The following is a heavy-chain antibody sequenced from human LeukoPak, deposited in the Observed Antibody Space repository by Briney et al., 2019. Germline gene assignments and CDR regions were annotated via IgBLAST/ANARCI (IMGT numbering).Heavy chain of an antibody. CDR1: GFTVSSNY. D-gene: IGHD3-16*01. Sequence: GGSLRLSCAASGFTVSSNYMSWVRQAPGQGLKWVSVIYSGGSTYYADSVKGRFTISRDNSKNTLYLQMNSLRAEDTAVYYCARDRGEFSHFDYWGQGTLVTVSS. CDR2: IYSGGST. CDR3: ARDRGEFSHFDY. V-gene: IGHV3-66*02. J-gene: IGHJ4*02.